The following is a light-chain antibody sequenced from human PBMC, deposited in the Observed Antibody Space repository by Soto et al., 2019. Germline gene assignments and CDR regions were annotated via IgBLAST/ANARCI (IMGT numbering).Light chain of an antibody. CDR3: HNYENSVWT. J-gene: IGKJ1*01. CDR1: QNVRSTY. Sequence: IVLTQSPGTLSLSPGERATLSCRASQNVRSTYLVWYQHKPGQAPRLLIYGASSSATGIPERFSGSGSGTDFTLTINRLEPEDFAVYYSHNYENSVWTFGQGTRVQI. CDR2: GAS. V-gene: IGKV3-20*01.